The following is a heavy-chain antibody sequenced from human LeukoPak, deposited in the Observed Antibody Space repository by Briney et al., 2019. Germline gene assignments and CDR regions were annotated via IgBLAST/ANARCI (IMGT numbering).Heavy chain of an antibody. D-gene: IGHD1-20*01. J-gene: IGHJ6*02. CDR1: GFTFDDYA. V-gene: IGHV3-9*01. Sequence: GRSLRLSCAASGFTFDDYAMHWVRQAPGKGLEWVSGISWNSGSIGYADSVKGRFTISGDNAKNSLYLQMNSLRAEDTALYYCAILSGTAYYYYGMDVWGQGTTVTVSS. CDR2: ISWNSGSI. CDR3: AILSGTAYYYYGMDV.